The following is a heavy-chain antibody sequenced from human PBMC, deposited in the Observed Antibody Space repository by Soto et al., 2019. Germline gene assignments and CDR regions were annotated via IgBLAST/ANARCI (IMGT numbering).Heavy chain of an antibody. CDR1: GGTFSSYA. CDR2: IIPIFGTA. J-gene: IGHJ6*02. CDR3: ARDQRYSSGWLDYYYYGMDV. V-gene: IGHV1-69*01. D-gene: IGHD6-19*01. Sequence: QVQLVQSGAEVKKPGSSVKVSCKASGGTFSSYAISWVRQAPGQGLEWMGGIIPIFGTANYAQKFQGRVTITADESTSTAYMELSSLRSEDTAVYYCARDQRYSSGWLDYYYYGMDVWGQGTTVTVSS.